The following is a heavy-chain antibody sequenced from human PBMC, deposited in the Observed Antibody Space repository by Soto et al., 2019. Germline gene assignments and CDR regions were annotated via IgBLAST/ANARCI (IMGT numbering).Heavy chain of an antibody. CDR1: GFTFSSYA. CDR3: ARDRYGGSYYYYYYYGMDV. D-gene: IGHD1-26*01. CDR2: ISYDGSNK. J-gene: IGHJ6*02. Sequence: LRLSCAASGFTFSSYAMHWVRQAPGKGLEWVAVISYDGSNKYYADSVKGRFTISRDNSKNTLYLQMNSLRAEDTAVYYCARDRYGGSYYYYYYYGMDVWGQGTTVTVSS. V-gene: IGHV3-30-3*01.